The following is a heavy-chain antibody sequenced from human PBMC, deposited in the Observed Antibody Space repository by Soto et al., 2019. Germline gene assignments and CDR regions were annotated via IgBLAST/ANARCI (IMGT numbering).Heavy chain of an antibody. CDR2: IYYSGST. V-gene: IGHV4-31*03. CDR1: GGSISSGGYY. Sequence: QVQLQESGPGLVKPSQTLSLTCTVSGGSISSGGYYWSWIRQHPGKGLEWIGYIYYSGSTYYNPSLKSRVTISVDTSKNQFSLKLSSVTAADTAVYYCARAYGSGSYYLNWFDPWGQETLVTVSS. J-gene: IGHJ5*02. CDR3: ARAYGSGSYYLNWFDP. D-gene: IGHD3-10*01.